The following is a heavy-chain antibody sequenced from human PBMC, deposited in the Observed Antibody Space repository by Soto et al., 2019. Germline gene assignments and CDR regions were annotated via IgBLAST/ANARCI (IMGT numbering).Heavy chain of an antibody. CDR1: GYTYTSYL. D-gene: IGHD3-10*01. Sequence: ASVNLSCKASGYTYTSYLISLVRQTPEQGLEWMGWISAYNGNTKYAQKLQGRVTMTTDTSTSTAYMELRSLRSDDTAVYYCARGVGSGSYYNQYNWFDPWGQGTLVTVSS. CDR3: ARGVGSGSYYNQYNWFDP. CDR2: ISAYNGNT. J-gene: IGHJ5*02. V-gene: IGHV1-18*01.